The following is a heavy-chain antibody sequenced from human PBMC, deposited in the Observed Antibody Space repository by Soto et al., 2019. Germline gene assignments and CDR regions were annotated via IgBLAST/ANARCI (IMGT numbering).Heavy chain of an antibody. Sequence: QVQVVESGGGVVQPGRSLRLSCAASGFTFNGYAMHWVRQAPGKGLEWVTFISYDGSNELYADSVVGRFTISRDNSKSTWYLQTNSLRPGHTAVYYCASEAASYLGLGMYCLFVSLGQGTPVTVSS. CDR2: ISYDGSNE. CDR3: ASEAASYLGLGMYCLFVS. CDR1: GFTFNGYA. D-gene: IGHD3-10*01. J-gene: IGHJ4*02. V-gene: IGHV3-30-3*01.